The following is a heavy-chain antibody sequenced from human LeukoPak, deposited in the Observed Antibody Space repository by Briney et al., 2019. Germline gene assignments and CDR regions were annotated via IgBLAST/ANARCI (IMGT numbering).Heavy chain of an antibody. D-gene: IGHD3-9*01. CDR1: GGSFSGYY. Sequence: PSETLSLTCAVYGGSFSGYYWSWIRQPPGKGLEWIGEINHSGSTNYNPSLKSRVTISVDTSKNQFSLKLSSVTAADTAVYYCARQNSVLRYFDWERYFDYWGQGTLVTVSS. V-gene: IGHV4-34*01. CDR2: INHSGST. CDR3: ARQNSVLRYFDWERYFDY. J-gene: IGHJ4*02.